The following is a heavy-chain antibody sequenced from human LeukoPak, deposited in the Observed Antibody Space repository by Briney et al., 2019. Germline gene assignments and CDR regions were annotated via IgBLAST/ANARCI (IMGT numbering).Heavy chain of an antibody. CDR2: ISGSGGST. CDR1: GFTFSSDA. CDR3: AKDRGGWRAFDY. V-gene: IGHV3-23*01. D-gene: IGHD2-15*01. J-gene: IGHJ4*02. Sequence: GGSLRLSCAASGFTFSSDAISWVRQAPGKGLEWGSAISGSGGSTYYADSVKGRFTISRDNSKNTLYLQMNSLRAEDTAVYYCAKDRGGWRAFDYWGQGTLVTVSS.